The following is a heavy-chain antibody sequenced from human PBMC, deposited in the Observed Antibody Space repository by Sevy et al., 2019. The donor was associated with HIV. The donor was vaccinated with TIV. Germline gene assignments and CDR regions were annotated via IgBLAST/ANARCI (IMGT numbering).Heavy chain of an antibody. CDR1: GFTFSDYY. CDR2: ISSSGSTI. J-gene: IGHJ3*02. V-gene: IGHV3-11*01. CDR3: ARGYYDSSGYLDAFDI. D-gene: IGHD3-22*01. Sequence: GGSLRLSCAASGFTFSDYYMSRIRQAPGKGLEWVSYISSSGSTIYYADSVKGRFTISRDNAKKSLSLQMNSLRAEDTAVYYCARGYYDSSGYLDAFDIWGQGTMVTVSS.